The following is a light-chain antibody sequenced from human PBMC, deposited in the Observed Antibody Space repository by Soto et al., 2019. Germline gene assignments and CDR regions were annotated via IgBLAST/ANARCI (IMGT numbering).Light chain of an antibody. Sequence: SYELTQPPSVSVAPGQTARITCGGNNIGSKSVHWYQQKPGQAPVLVVYDDRDRPSGVPERFSGSNSGNTATLTISRVEAGDEADYYCQVWDSRNDHVVFGGGTKVTVL. CDR1: NIGSKS. CDR2: DDR. CDR3: QVWDSRNDHVV. V-gene: IGLV3-21*02. J-gene: IGLJ2*01.